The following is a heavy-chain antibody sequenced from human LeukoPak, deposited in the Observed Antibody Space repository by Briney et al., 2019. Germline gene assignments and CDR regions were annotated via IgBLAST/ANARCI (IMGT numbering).Heavy chain of an antibody. Sequence: GGSLRLSCAASGFTFSSYNMNWVRQAPGKGLEWVSSISSSSSYIYYADSVKGRFTISRDNSKHTLNLQMNSLRAEDTAIYYCARGSDGWFAFDYWGQGILVTVSS. CDR3: ARGSDGWFAFDY. V-gene: IGHV3-21*01. CDR2: ISSSSSYI. J-gene: IGHJ4*02. D-gene: IGHD6-19*01. CDR1: GFTFSSYN.